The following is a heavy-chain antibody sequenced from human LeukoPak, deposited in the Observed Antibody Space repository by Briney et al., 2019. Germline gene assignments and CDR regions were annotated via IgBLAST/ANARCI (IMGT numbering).Heavy chain of an antibody. CDR2: ISSGSTYI. V-gene: IGHV3-21*04. Sequence: PGGSLRLSCAASGITFNRYSMNWVRQAPGKGLEWVSSISSGSTYIYYADSVKGRFTISRDNAKNSLYLQIYSLRAEDTALYYCAKDIYGDYWRGCSFDYWGQGTLVTVSS. D-gene: IGHD4-17*01. J-gene: IGHJ4*02. CDR3: AKDIYGDYWRGCSFDY. CDR1: GITFNRYS.